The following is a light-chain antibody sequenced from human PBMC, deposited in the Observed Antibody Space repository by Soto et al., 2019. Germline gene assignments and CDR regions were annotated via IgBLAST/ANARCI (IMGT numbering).Light chain of an antibody. J-gene: IGKJ1*01. Sequence: EIVFTQSPCTLSLSPFERSTLSCRASQTVRNNYLAWYQQKPGQAPRLLIYGASSRATGIPDRFSGSGPGTDFTLTISRLEPEDFAVYYCQQYGSSPWTFGQGTKVDIK. CDR2: GAS. V-gene: IGKV3-20*01. CDR3: QQYGSSPWT. CDR1: QTVRNNY.